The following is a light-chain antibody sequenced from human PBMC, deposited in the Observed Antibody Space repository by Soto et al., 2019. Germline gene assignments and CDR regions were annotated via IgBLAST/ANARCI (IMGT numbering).Light chain of an antibody. CDR2: DNY. CDR1: SANIGSHY. J-gene: IGLJ3*02. CDR3: GTWDGRLNAEV. V-gene: IGLV1-51*01. Sequence: QSVLTQPPSVSAAPGQTVTISCSGSSANIGSHYVSWYQQFPGSAPKLLIYDNYKRPSGTPDRFSGSKSGTSATLGITGLQTGDEADYYCGTWDGRLNAEVFAGGTKLTVL.